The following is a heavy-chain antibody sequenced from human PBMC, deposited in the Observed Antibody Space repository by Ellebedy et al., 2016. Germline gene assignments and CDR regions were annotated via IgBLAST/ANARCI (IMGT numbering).Heavy chain of an antibody. J-gene: IGHJ3*02. CDR1: GFSVTDNH. CDR3: ATRHFGGYNI. Sequence: GGSLRLSXAASGFSVTDNHMTWVRQAPGKGLEWVSVMRSGGLSYYADSVKGRSTISRDGYRNTLYLQVNSLRLEDTATHYCATRHFGGYNIWGRGTVVTVSS. V-gene: IGHV3-53*01. CDR2: MRSGGLS. D-gene: IGHD3-22*01.